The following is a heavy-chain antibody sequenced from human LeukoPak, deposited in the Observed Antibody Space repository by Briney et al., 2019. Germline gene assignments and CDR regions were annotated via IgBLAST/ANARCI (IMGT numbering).Heavy chain of an antibody. D-gene: IGHD3-22*01. J-gene: IGHJ4*02. CDR3: ARGLYDSSGCLDY. CDR2: IWYDASNE. V-gene: IGHV3-33*01. CDR1: GFTFSNYG. Sequence: PGRSLRLSCAASGFTFSNYGVHWVRQAPGKGLEWVAIIWYDASNEYYADSVKGRFTISRDNSKNTLYLQMNSLRAEDTAVYYCARGLYDSSGCLDYWGQGTLVTVSS.